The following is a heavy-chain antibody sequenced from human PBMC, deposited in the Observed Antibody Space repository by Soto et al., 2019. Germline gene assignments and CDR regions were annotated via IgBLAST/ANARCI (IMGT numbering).Heavy chain of an antibody. CDR2: IYYSGST. V-gene: IGHV4-59*01. CDR3: ARASLDSGSYPCFFDY. CDR1: GGSISSYY. D-gene: IGHD1-26*01. J-gene: IGHJ4*02. Sequence: PSETLSLTCTVSGGSISSYYWSWIRQPPGKGLEWIGYIYYSGSTNYNPSLKSRVTISVDTSKNQFSLKLSSVTAADTAVYYCARASLDSGSYPCFFDYWGQVTLVTVSS.